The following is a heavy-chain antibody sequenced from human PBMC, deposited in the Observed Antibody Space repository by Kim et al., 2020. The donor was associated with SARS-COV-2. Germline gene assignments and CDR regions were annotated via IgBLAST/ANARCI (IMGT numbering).Heavy chain of an antibody. CDR3: ARRSGRDFWSESYLSSAFDI. CDR1: GYSFTSYW. CDR2: IYPGDSDT. Sequence: GESLKISCKGSGYSFTSYWIGWVRQMPGKGLEWMGIIYPGDSDTRYSPSFQGQVTISADKSISTAYLQWSSLKASDTAMYYCARRSGRDFWSESYLSSAFDIWGKGTMVTVSS. J-gene: IGHJ3*02. V-gene: IGHV5-51*03. D-gene: IGHD3-3*01.